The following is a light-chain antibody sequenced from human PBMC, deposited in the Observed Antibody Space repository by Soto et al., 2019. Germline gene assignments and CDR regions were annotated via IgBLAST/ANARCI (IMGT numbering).Light chain of an antibody. CDR2: GNS. CDR1: SSNIGAGYD. CDR3: PSYDSSLRGVV. J-gene: IGLJ2*01. Sequence: QSVLTQPPSVSGAPGQRVTISCTGSSSNIGAGYDVHWYQQLPRTAPKLLIYGNSNRPSGVPDRFSGSKSGTSASLAITGLQAEDEADYYCPSYDSSLRGVVFGGGTKLTVL. V-gene: IGLV1-40*01.